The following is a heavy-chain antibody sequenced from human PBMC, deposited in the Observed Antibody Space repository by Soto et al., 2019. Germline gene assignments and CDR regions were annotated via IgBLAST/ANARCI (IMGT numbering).Heavy chain of an antibody. CDR3: ARDYYDSSGYYLDY. CDR1: GGTFSSYA. CDR2: IIPIFGTA. V-gene: IGHV1-69*01. J-gene: IGHJ4*02. D-gene: IGHD3-22*01. Sequence: QVQLVQSGAEVKKPGSSVKVSCKASGGTFSSYAISWVRQAPGQGLEWMGGIIPIFGTANYAQKFQGRVTITADESTSTDYMELSSLRSEDTAVYYCARDYYDSSGYYLDYWGQGTLVTVSS.